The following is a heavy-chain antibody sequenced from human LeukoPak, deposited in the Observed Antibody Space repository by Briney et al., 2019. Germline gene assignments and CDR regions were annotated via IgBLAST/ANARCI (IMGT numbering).Heavy chain of an antibody. CDR1: GGSISSSSYY. Sequence: SETLSLTCTVSGGSISSSSYYWGWIRQPPGKGLEWIGNLYYSGSTYYNPSLKSRVTISVDTSKNQFSLKLSSVTAADTAVYYCARGSDYYDSSGYPRPARGGADYWGQGTLVTVSS. V-gene: IGHV4-39*07. CDR2: LYYSGST. CDR3: ARGSDYYDSSGYPRPARGGADY. D-gene: IGHD3-22*01. J-gene: IGHJ4*02.